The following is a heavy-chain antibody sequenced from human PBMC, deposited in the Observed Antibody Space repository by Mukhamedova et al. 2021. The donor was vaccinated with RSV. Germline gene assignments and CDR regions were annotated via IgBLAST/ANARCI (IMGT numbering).Heavy chain of an antibody. CDR3: ARGGGGGGSTSRGDP. CDR1: SGYY. D-gene: IGHD2-2*01. Sequence: SGYYWGWLRQPPGKGLEWIGNIYHSGSTYDNPSLKSRVTISVDTYKNQFSLKRTSVTAADTAFYDCARGGGGGGSTSRGDPWGEG. J-gene: IGHJ5*02. CDR2: IYHSGST. V-gene: IGHV4-38-2*02.